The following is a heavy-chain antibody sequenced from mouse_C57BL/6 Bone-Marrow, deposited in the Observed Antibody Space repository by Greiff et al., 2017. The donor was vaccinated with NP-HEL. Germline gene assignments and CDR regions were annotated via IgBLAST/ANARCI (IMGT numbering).Heavy chain of an antibody. Sequence: VQLQQSGPGLVKPSQSLSLTCSVTGYSITSGYYWNWIRQFPGNKLEWMGYISYDGSNNYNPSLKNRISITRDTSKNQFFLKLNSVTTEDTATYYCARDRQLRLPFYAMDYWGQGTSVTVSS. CDR3: ARDRQLRLPFYAMDY. CDR2: ISYDGSN. D-gene: IGHD3-2*02. J-gene: IGHJ4*01. V-gene: IGHV3-6*01. CDR1: GYSITSGYY.